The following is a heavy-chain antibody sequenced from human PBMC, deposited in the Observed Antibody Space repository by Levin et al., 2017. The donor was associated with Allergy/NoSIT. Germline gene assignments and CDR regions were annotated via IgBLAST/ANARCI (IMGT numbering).Heavy chain of an antibody. Sequence: PSETLSLTCTVSGGSISSYYWSWIRQPPGKGREWIGYIYYSGSTNYNPSLKSRVTISVDTSKNQFSLKLSSVTAADTAVYYCARVGPTSCSGGSCYYTHRKDAFDIWGQGTMVTVSS. CDR2: IYYSGST. CDR3: ARVGPTSCSGGSCYYTHRKDAFDI. CDR1: GGSISSYY. J-gene: IGHJ3*02. D-gene: IGHD2-15*01. V-gene: IGHV4-59*08.